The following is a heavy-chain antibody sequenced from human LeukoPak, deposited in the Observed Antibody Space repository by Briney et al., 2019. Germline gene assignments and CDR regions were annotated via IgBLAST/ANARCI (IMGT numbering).Heavy chain of an antibody. CDR3: TTHGGRKSRPYHFDY. D-gene: IGHD3-16*01. J-gene: IGHJ4*02. CDR1: GFTFSNAW. Sequence: GGSLRLSCAASGFTFSNAWMSWVRQAPGKGLEWVGRIKSKIDGGTTDYAAPVKGRFTISRDDSKNTLYLQMNSLKTEDTAVYYCTTHGGRKSRPYHFDYWGQGTLVTVSS. V-gene: IGHV3-15*01. CDR2: IKSKIDGGTT.